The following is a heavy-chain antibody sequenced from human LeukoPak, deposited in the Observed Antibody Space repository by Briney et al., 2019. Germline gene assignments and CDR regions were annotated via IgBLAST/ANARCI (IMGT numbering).Heavy chain of an antibody. CDR2: ISSNTSYI. J-gene: IGHJ4*02. CDR3: ANLGSGSQSSFDY. V-gene: IGHV3-21*04. Sequence: GGSLRLSCTASGFTFSTYNMNWVRQAPGKGLEWVSSISSNTSYIYYADSVKGRFTISRDNSKNTLYLQMSSLRAEDTAVYYCANLGSGSQSSFDYWGQGTLVTVSS. D-gene: IGHD3-10*01. CDR1: GFTFSTYN.